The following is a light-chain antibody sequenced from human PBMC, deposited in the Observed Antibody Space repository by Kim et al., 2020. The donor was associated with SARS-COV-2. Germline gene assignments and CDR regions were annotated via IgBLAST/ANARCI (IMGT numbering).Light chain of an antibody. CDR3: SSYESSSALV. CDR2: DVS. V-gene: IGLV2-14*03. CDR1: SNDVGGFNY. Sequence: QSALTQSASVSGSPGQSITISCTGTSNDVGGFNYVSWYQHHPGKAPKLMIYDVSKRPSGVSNRFSGSKSGNTASLTISGLQAEDDADYYCSSYESSSALVFGGGTKL. J-gene: IGLJ2*01.